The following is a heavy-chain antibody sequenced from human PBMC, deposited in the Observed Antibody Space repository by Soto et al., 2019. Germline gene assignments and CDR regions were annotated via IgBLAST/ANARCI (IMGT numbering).Heavy chain of an antibody. D-gene: IGHD3-22*01. Sequence: QVQLVESGAEVKKPGASVKVSCKASGYTFTDYGISWVRQAPGQGLEWMGWISGYNGNTKYAQEFQGRVTMTTDTPTNTAYMERRSLRSDDTAVYYCARDREYYYDSSGNYYYHYGLDVWGQGTTVTVS. CDR2: ISGYNGNT. V-gene: IGHV1-18*04. CDR3: ARDREYYYDSSGNYYYHYGLDV. CDR1: GYTFTDYG. J-gene: IGHJ6*02.